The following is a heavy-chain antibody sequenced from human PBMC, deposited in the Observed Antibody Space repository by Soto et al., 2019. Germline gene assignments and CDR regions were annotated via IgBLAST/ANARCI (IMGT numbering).Heavy chain of an antibody. CDR3: AAVLYYYDSSGYLNFVY. Sequence: SVKVSCKASGGTFSSYAISWVRQAPGQGLEWMGGIIPIFGTANYAQKFQGRVTITADESTSTAYMELSSLRSEDTAVYYCAAVLYYYDSSGYLNFVYWGQGTLVTVSS. CDR2: IIPIFGTA. CDR1: GGTFSSYA. D-gene: IGHD3-22*01. J-gene: IGHJ4*02. V-gene: IGHV1-69*13.